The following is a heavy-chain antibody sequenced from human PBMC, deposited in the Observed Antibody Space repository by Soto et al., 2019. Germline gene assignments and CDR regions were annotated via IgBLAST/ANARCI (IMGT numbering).Heavy chain of an antibody. Sequence: EVQLLESGGGLVQPGGSLRLSCAASGFTFSSYVMNWVRQAPGKGLEWVSAISGSGGSLNYADAVQGRFTISRDNSKNTLYLQMNSLRAEDTAVYYCAKDRGSGWYENWFDPWGQGTLVTVSS. J-gene: IGHJ5*02. CDR1: GFTFSSYV. CDR3: AKDRGSGWYENWFDP. V-gene: IGHV3-23*01. CDR2: ISGSGGSL. D-gene: IGHD6-19*01.